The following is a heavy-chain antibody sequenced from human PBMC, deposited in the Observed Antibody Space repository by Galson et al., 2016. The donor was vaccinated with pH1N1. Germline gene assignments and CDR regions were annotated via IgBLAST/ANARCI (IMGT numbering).Heavy chain of an antibody. Sequence: SLRLSCAASGFAFSSYGMHWVRQAPGKGLEWVAVIWFDGSYEFYADSVKGRFTISRDNSKNTLHLQMNSLRAEDTVVYYCARGDLEWLSHFDYWGQGTLVTVSS. D-gene: IGHD3-3*01. CDR2: IWFDGSYE. CDR1: GFAFSSYG. V-gene: IGHV3-33*01. J-gene: IGHJ4*02. CDR3: ARGDLEWLSHFDY.